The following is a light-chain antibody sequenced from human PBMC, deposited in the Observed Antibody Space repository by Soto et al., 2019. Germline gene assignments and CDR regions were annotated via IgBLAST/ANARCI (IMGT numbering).Light chain of an antibody. Sequence: EIGMTQSPATLSVSPGERATLSCRASQSININLAWYQQKPGQAPRLLIYGASTRATGLPARFSGSGSGTEFTLIISSLQSEDSAVYYWQQYDNWPITFGQGTRLEIK. CDR2: GAS. CDR1: QSININ. V-gene: IGKV3-15*01. J-gene: IGKJ5*01. CDR3: QQYDNWPIT.